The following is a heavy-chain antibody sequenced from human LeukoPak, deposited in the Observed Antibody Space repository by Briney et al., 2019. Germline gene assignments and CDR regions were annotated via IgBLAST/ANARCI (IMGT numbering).Heavy chain of an antibody. D-gene: IGHD6-6*01. J-gene: IGHJ5*02. Sequence: PSETLSLTCAVYGGSFSGYYWSWIRQPPGKGLEWIGEINHSGSTNYNPSLKSRVTISVDTSKNQFSLKLSSVTAADTAVYYCARVGMVARGGRLRWFDPWGQGTLVTVSS. CDR3: ARVGMVARGGRLRWFDP. CDR1: GGSFSGYY. CDR2: INHSGST. V-gene: IGHV4-34*01.